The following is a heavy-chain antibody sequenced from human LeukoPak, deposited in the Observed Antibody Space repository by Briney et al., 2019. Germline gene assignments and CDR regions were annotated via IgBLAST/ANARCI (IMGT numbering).Heavy chain of an antibody. V-gene: IGHV4-39*07. D-gene: IGHD3-10*01. CDR3: ARDLRGPPRRGRNDAFDI. J-gene: IGHJ3*02. CDR1: GVSISSGSYY. CDR2: SYYSGST. Sequence: SETLSLTCTVSGVSISSGSYYWGWIRQPPGKGLEWIGSSYYSGSTYYNPSLKSRVTISVDTSKNQFSLKLSSVTAADTAVYYCARDLRGPPRRGRNDAFDIWGQGTMVTVSS.